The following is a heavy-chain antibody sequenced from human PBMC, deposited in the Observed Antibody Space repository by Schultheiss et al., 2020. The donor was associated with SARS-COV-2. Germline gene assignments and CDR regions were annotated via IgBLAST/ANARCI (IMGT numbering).Heavy chain of an antibody. CDR1: GGTFSSYA. Sequence: SVKVSCKASGGTFSSYAISWVRQAPGQGLEWMGGVIPIFGTANYAQKFQGRVTITADESTSTAYMELSSLRSEDTAVYYCARDRRMATIMSSLGSYYYGMDVWGQGTTVTVSS. J-gene: IGHJ6*02. D-gene: IGHD5-24*01. V-gene: IGHV1-69*13. CDR3: ARDRRMATIMSSLGSYYYGMDV. CDR2: VIPIFGTA.